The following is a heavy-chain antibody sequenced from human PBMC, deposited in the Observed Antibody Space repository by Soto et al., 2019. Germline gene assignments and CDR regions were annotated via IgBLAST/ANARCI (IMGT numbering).Heavy chain of an antibody. CDR2: IYYTGTT. CDR3: TKLPWAHYAGIFDP. J-gene: IGHJ5*02. Sequence: PSETLSLTCTVSGGSISRYYWSWIRQPPGKGLEWIGYIYYTGTTNYNPSLKSRVTISVDTSKNQFSLKLSSVTTADTAVYYCTKLPWAHYAGIFDPWGQGTLVTVSS. CDR1: GGSISRYY. D-gene: IGHD6-13*01. V-gene: IGHV4-59*01.